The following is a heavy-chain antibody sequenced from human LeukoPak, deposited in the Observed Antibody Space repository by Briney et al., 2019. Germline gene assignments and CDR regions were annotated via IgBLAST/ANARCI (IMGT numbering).Heavy chain of an antibody. D-gene: IGHD2-15*01. J-gene: IGHJ4*02. V-gene: IGHV3-30*18. CDR3: AKAAGQVVVAAHFDY. CDR2: ISYDGSNK. Sequence: PGRSLRLSCAASGFTFSSYGMHWVRQAPGKGLEWVAVISYDGSNKYYADSVKGRFTISRDNSKNTLYLQMNSLRAEDTAVYYCAKAAGQVVVAAHFDYWGQGTLVTVSS. CDR1: GFTFSSYG.